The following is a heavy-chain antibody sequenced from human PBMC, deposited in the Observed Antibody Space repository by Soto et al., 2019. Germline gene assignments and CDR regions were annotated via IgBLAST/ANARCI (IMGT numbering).Heavy chain of an antibody. V-gene: IGHV3-30-3*01. CDR3: ERESWLPYYYGMDV. CDR2: ISYDGSNK. D-gene: IGHD3-10*01. J-gene: IGHJ6*02. CDR1: GFTFSSYA. Sequence: GGSLRLSCAASGFTFSSYAMHWVRQAPGKGLEWVAVISYDGSNKYYADSVKGRFTIPRDNSKNTLYLQMNSLRAEDTAVYYCERESWLPYYYGMDVWGQGTTVTVSS.